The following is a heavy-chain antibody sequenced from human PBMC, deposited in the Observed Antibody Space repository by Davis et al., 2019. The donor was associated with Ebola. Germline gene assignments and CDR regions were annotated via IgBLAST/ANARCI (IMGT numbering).Heavy chain of an antibody. CDR2: IYPGDSDT. Sequence: GGSLRLSCKGSGYSFTSYWIGWVRQMPGKGLEWMGIIYPGDSDTRYSPSFQGQVTISADKSISTAYLQWSSLKASDTATYYCARQIVVVVAASKTGRFDPWGQGTLVTVSS. CDR1: GYSFTSYW. V-gene: IGHV5-51*01. D-gene: IGHD2-15*01. CDR3: ARQIVVVVAASKTGRFDP. J-gene: IGHJ5*02.